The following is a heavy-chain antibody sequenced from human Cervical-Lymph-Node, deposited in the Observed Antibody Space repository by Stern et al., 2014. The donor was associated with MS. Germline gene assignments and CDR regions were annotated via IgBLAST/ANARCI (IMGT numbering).Heavy chain of an antibody. V-gene: IGHV1-69*01. CDR2: IIPVMGTA. CDR3: ARDGRHTNNFGLDV. J-gene: IGHJ6*02. CDR1: GGTFNVYA. Sequence: VQLVESGAEVKKPGSSVKVSCKASGGTFNVYAINWLRQAPGQGLEWMGGIIPVMGTANYAQNFQGRVTITADASTRTSSMQLSSLRSDDTAVYYCARDGRHTNNFGLDVWGQWTTVTVSS.